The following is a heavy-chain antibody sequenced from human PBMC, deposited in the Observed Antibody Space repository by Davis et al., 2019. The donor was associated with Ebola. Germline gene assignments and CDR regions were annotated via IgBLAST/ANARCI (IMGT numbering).Heavy chain of an antibody. J-gene: IGHJ6*02. CDR2: IIPILGIA. V-gene: IGHV1-69*04. CDR3: AREPASSTSNYYYGMDV. Sequence: SVKVSCKASGGTFSSYAISWVRQAPGQGLEWMERIIPILGIANYAQKFQGRITITADKSTSTAYMEPSSLRSEDTAVYYCAREPASSTSNYYYGMDVWGQGTTVTVSS. CDR1: GGTFSSYA. D-gene: IGHD6-6*01.